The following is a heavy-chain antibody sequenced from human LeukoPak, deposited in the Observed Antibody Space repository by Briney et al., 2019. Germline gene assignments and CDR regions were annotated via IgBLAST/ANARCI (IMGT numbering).Heavy chain of an antibody. V-gene: IGHV1-8*01. CDR1: GYTFTSYD. CDR3: ARERDGYPMDPFDL. J-gene: IGHJ2*01. CDR2: MNPNSGNT. Sequence: GASVKVSCKASGYTFTSYDINWVRQATGQGLEWMGWMNPNSGNTGYAQKFQGRVTMTRNTSISTAYMELSSLRSEDTAVYYCARERDGYPMDPFDLWGRGTLVTVSS. D-gene: IGHD5-24*01.